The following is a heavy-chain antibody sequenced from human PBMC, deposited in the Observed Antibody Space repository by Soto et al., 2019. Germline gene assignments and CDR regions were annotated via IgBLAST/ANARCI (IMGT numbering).Heavy chain of an antibody. CDR3: VGPGYDILTGPGDYFDY. CDR2: IIPILGIA. CDR1: GGTFSSYT. J-gene: IGHJ4*02. V-gene: IGHV1-69*02. D-gene: IGHD3-9*01. Sequence: QVQLVQSGAEVKKPGSSVKVSCKASGGTFSSYTISWVRQAPGQGLEWMGRIIPILGIANYAQKFQGRVTITADKSTSTAYMELSSLRSEDTAVYYCVGPGYDILTGPGDYFDYWGQGTLVTFSS.